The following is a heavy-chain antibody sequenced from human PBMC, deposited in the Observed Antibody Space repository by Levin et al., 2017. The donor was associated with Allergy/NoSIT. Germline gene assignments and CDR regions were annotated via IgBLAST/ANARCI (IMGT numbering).Heavy chain of an antibody. CDR1: GFTFSDST. J-gene: IGHJ4*02. Sequence: TSGGSLRLSCSASGFTFSDSTMNWVRQAPGKGLEWVSSISSSGRFIYYADSLKGRFTISRDNVNHFLFLQMNSLRAEDTAVYYCARDQSLNSDDSRGYYGFDYWGLGTLVTVSS. CDR3: ARDQSLNSDDSRGYYGFDY. D-gene: IGHD3-22*01. V-gene: IGHV3-21*06. CDR2: ISSSGRFI.